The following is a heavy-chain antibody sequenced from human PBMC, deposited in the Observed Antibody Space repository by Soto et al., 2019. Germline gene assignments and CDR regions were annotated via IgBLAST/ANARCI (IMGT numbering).Heavy chain of an antibody. CDR3: AKGMQPWSYYFDS. CDR2: ISYDGSDK. Sequence: HPGGSLRLSCAASGFTFSSYGMHWVRQAPGKGLEWVAVISYDGSDKYYADSVKGRFTISRDNSKKTLYLQMNSLRAEDTAVYYCAKGMQPWSYYFDSWGQGALVTVSS. J-gene: IGHJ4*02. D-gene: IGHD5-18*01. CDR1: GFTFSSYG. V-gene: IGHV3-30*18.